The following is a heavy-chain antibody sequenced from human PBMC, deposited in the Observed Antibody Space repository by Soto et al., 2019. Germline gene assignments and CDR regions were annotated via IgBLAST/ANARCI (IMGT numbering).Heavy chain of an antibody. Sequence: SETMCLRWSVAGGSIGGSGGYWGWIRPPPGKGLEWIGSIYYSGSTYYNPSLKSRVTISVDTSKNQFSLKLSSVTAADTAVYYCARHDGICSGGSCYSEWFDPWGQGTLVTVS. V-gene: IGHV4-39*01. CDR1: GGSIGGSGGY. CDR2: IYYSGST. CDR3: ARHDGICSGGSCYSEWFDP. D-gene: IGHD2-15*01. J-gene: IGHJ5*02.